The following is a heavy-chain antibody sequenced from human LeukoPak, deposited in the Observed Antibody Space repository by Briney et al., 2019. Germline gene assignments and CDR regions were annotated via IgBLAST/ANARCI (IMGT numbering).Heavy chain of an antibody. Sequence: PGASLTLSCAASGFTLSSYAMSWVRQAPGKGLDWLSAISCSGGITYYADSVKGRFTISRDNSKNTLYLQMNSLRAEDTAVYYCASPGGDYYDSSGYSTYYYYGMDVWGQGTTVTVSS. D-gene: IGHD3-22*01. J-gene: IGHJ6*02. CDR1: GFTLSSYA. CDR3: ASPGGDYYDSSGYSTYYYYGMDV. V-gene: IGHV3-23*01. CDR2: ISCSGGIT.